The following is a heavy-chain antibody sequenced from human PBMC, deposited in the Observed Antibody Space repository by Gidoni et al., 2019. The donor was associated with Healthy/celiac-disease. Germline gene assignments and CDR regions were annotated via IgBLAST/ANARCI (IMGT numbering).Heavy chain of an antibody. Sequence: EVQLVESGGGLVQPGGSIRLSCAASGLTFSSYSMNWVRQAPGTGLEWVSYISSSSSTRYYADAVKCRFTISRDNAKNSLYLQMNSLRDEDTAVYYCARDLRLHTVFDPWGQGTLVTVSS. J-gene: IGHJ5*02. D-gene: IGHD4-17*01. CDR2: ISSSSSTR. CDR1: GLTFSSYS. V-gene: IGHV3-48*02. CDR3: ARDLRLHTVFDP.